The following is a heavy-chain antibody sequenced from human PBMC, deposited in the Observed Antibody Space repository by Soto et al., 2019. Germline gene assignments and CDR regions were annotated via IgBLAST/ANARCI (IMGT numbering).Heavy chain of an antibody. J-gene: IGHJ5*02. CDR1: GFTFSSYA. V-gene: IGHV3-23*01. D-gene: IGHD2-2*01. CDR2: ISGSGGST. CDR3: AKDKTPYCSSTSCYVGWFDP. Sequence: GGSLRLSCAASGFTFSSYAMSWVRQAPGKGLEWVSAISGSGGSTYYADSVKGRFTISRDNSKNTLYLQMNSLRAEDTAVYYCAKDKTPYCSSTSCYVGWFDPWGQGTLVTVSS.